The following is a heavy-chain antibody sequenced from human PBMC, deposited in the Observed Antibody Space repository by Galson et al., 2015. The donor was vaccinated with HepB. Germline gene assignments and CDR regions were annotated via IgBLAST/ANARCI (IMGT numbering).Heavy chain of an antibody. CDR3: ARTTAVGVDY. Sequence: CAISGDSVFSTSAAWNWIRQSPSRGLEWLGRTYYRSKWYHHYAVSLKSRIAVNPDTSKNQFSLQLNSVTPEDTAVYYCARTTAVGVDYWGQGTLVTVSS. CDR2: TYYRSKWYH. D-gene: IGHD6-13*01. V-gene: IGHV6-1*01. J-gene: IGHJ4*02. CDR1: GDSVFSTSAA.